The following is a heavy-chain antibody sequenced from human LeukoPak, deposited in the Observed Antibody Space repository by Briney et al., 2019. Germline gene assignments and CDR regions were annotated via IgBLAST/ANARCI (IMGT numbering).Heavy chain of an antibody. J-gene: IGHJ3*01. V-gene: IGHV3-7*03. CDR3: ARSSYSSSSSV. D-gene: IGHD6-6*01. Sequence: SWIRQPPGKGLEWVASINSDGSEGYYADVVKGRFTISRDNAKNSLYLQINSLRAEDTAVYYCARSSYSSSSSVWGQGTMVTVSS. CDR2: INSDGSEG.